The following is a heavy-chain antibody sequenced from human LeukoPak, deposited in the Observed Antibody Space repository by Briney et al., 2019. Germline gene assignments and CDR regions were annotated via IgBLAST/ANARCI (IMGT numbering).Heavy chain of an antibody. J-gene: IGHJ3*02. Sequence: TGGSLRLSCAASGFTFSSYWMHWVRQAPGKGLVWVANIKQDGSEKYYVDSVKGRFTISRDNAKNSLYLQMNSLRAEDTALYYCAKDRTPGGDALDIWGQGTMVTVSS. CDR3: AKDRTPGGDALDI. D-gene: IGHD3-10*01. V-gene: IGHV3-7*03. CDR2: IKQDGSEK. CDR1: GFTFSSYW.